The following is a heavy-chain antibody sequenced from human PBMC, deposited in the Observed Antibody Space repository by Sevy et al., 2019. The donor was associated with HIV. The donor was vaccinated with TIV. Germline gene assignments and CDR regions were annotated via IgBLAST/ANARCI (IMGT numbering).Heavy chain of an antibody. CDR2: ISFDGSNK. CDR3: ALERLSSDVAEYFQN. J-gene: IGHJ1*01. Sequence: GGSLGLSCAASGFTFTLYSMHWVRQAPGKGLEWVATISFDGSNKHYADSVKGRFTISRDNSQNSLYLQMNSLRTEDTAVYYCALERLSSDVAEYFQNWGQGTLVTVSS. V-gene: IGHV3-30-3*01. CDR1: GFTFTLYS. D-gene: IGHD1-1*01.